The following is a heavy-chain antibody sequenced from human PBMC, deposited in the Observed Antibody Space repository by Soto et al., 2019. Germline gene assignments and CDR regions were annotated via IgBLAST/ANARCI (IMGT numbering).Heavy chain of an antibody. V-gene: IGHV3-30-3*01. CDR2: ISHDGRIE. CDR1: GFTFSSFA. J-gene: IGHJ5*02. D-gene: IGHD3-3*01. CDR3: ARDGLPDDFRSGGYWFDP. Sequence: QVHLVESGGGVVQPGRSLRLSCAASGFTFSSFALHWVRQAPVEGLEWVALISHDGRIENYADSVKGRFIISRDNSKNTVYMQMDSLRLEDTGVYYCARDGLPDDFRSGGYWFDPWGQGTQVTVSS.